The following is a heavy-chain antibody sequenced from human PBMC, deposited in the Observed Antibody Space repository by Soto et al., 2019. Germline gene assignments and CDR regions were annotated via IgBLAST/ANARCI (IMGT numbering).Heavy chain of an antibody. Sequence: QVQLVESGGGVVQPGRSLRLSCAASGFTFSSYGMHWVRQAPGKGLEWVAVISYDGSNKYYADSVKGRFTISRDNSKNTLYLQMNSLRAEDTAVYYCAKFLDKIFGVVIPPRYYGMDVWGQGTTVTVSS. CDR1: GFTFSSYG. J-gene: IGHJ6*02. CDR3: AKFLDKIFGVVIPPRYYGMDV. CDR2: ISYDGSNK. V-gene: IGHV3-30*18. D-gene: IGHD3-3*01.